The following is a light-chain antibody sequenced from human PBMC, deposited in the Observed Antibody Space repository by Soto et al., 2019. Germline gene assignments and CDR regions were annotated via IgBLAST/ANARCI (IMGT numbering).Light chain of an antibody. Sequence: EIVLTQSPGTLPLSPGERATLSCRASLSVASNYVAWYQQKPGQAPRLLIYAASGRATGIPDRFSGSGSGTDFTLTISRLEPEAFAVYYGQQYGSAPWTFGRGPKVEIK. V-gene: IGKV3-20*01. CDR1: LSVASNY. J-gene: IGKJ1*01. CDR3: QQYGSAPWT. CDR2: AAS.